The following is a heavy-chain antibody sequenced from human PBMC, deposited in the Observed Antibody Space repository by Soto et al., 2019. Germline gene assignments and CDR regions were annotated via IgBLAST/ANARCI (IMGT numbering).Heavy chain of an antibody. CDR2: MSHDGTAE. V-gene: IGHV3-30*03. Sequence: QVHLVEPGGGLVQPGTSLRLSCAASGFTLSSHGMHWVRQAPGKGLEWVAMMSHDGTAEYYLDSVKGRFTISRDISKNTVFLQLHSLSPRDTAMSYCATAWGGSGWYNYIDRWGQGHLVTVSS. CDR1: GFTLSSHG. CDR3: ATAWGGSGWYNYIDR. D-gene: IGHD6-19*01. J-gene: IGHJ5*02.